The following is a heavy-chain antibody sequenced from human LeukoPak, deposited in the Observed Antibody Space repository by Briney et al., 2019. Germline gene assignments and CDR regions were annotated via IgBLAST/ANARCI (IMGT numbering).Heavy chain of an antibody. Sequence: GGSLRLSCAASEFTFSSYSMNWVRQAPGKGLEWVSYITNSGNSKSYADSVKGRFTISRDNTKNSLYLQMNSLRAEDTAVYYCAREGLDYYDSSGYLHGAFDIWGQGTMVTVSS. CDR1: EFTFSSYS. D-gene: IGHD3-22*01. V-gene: IGHV3-48*01. CDR2: ITNSGNSK. CDR3: AREGLDYYDSSGYLHGAFDI. J-gene: IGHJ3*02.